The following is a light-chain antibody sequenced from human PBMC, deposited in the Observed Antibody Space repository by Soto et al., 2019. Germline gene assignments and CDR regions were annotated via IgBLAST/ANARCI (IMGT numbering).Light chain of an antibody. CDR2: DAS. J-gene: IGKJ2*01. Sequence: EIVMTQSPATLSVSPGERAALSCRASQSVSSNFAWYRQKPGQAPRLLIYDASTRATGVPARFSGSGSGTDFTLTISRLQSKDFAGYYCQQYNNWPYTFGQGTKLEIK. V-gene: IGKV3-15*01. CDR1: QSVSSN. CDR3: QQYNNWPYT.